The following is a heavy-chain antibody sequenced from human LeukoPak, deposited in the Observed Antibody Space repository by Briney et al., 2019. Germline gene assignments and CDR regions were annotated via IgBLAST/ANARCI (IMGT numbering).Heavy chain of an antibody. D-gene: IGHD3-3*01. Sequence: GGSLRLSCAASGFTFSSYGMHWVRQAPGKGLEGVAFIRYDGSNKYYADSVKGRFTISRDNSKNTLYLQMNSLRAEDTAVYYCAKEIRSYYDFWSGHYYFDYWGQGTLVTVSS. J-gene: IGHJ4*02. CDR1: GFTFSSYG. V-gene: IGHV3-30*02. CDR3: AKEIRSYYDFWSGHYYFDY. CDR2: IRYDGSNK.